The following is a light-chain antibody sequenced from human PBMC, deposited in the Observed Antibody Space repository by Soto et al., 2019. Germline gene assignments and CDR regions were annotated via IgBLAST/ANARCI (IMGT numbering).Light chain of an antibody. CDR2: GAS. V-gene: IGKV3-20*01. J-gene: IGKJ1*01. CDR1: QSVSSSY. CDR3: QHCNSFSRT. Sequence: EIVLTQSPGTLSLSPGERATLSCRASQSVSSSYLAWYQQKPGQAPRLLIYGASSRATGIPDRFSGSGSGTDLTLTISRLEPEDFATYYCQHCNSFSRTFGKGTKVDI.